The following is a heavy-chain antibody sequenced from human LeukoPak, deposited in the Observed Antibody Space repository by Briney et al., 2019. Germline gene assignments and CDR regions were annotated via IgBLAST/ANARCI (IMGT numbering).Heavy chain of an antibody. CDR1: GGTFSSYA. Sequence: ASVKVSFKASGGTFSSYAISWVRPAPGQGHDWMGGIIPIFDTANYAQKFQGRVTITEDESTSTAYMELSSLRSEDTAVYYCARDRGAQLLWFGESTNYYFDYWGQGTLVTVSS. CDR2: IIPIFDTA. D-gene: IGHD3-10*01. CDR3: ARDRGAQLLWFGESTNYYFDY. J-gene: IGHJ4*02. V-gene: IGHV1-69*13.